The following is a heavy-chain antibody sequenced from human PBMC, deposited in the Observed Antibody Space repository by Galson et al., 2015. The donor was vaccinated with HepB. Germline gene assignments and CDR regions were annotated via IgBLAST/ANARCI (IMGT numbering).Heavy chain of an antibody. D-gene: IGHD1-26*01. CDR3: ARGGSYRNWFDP. Sequence: SVKVSCKASGYTFTSYAMHWVRQAPGQRLEWMGWISAGNGNTKYSQKFQGRVTITRDTSASTAYMELSSLRSEDTAVYYCARGGSYRNWFDPWGQGTLVTVSS. CDR2: ISAGNGNT. CDR1: GYTFTSYA. J-gene: IGHJ5*02. V-gene: IGHV1-3*01.